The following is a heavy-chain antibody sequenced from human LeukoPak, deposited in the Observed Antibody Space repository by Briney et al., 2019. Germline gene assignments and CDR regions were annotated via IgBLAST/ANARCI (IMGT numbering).Heavy chain of an antibody. CDR1: GGSISSSSYY. J-gene: IGHJ4*02. CDR3: ARTLNANDSSGYDTTATFDF. Sequence: PSETLSLTCTVSGGSISSSSYYWGWIRQPPGKGLEWIGSIYYSGSTYYNPSLKSRVTISVDTSKNQFSLKLSSVTAADTAVYYCARTLNANDSSGYDTTATFDFWGQGTLVTVSS. D-gene: IGHD3-22*01. CDR2: IYYSGST. V-gene: IGHV4-39*01.